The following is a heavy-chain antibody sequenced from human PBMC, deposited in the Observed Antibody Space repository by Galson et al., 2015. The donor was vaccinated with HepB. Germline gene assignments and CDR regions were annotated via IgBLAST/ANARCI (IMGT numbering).Heavy chain of an antibody. Sequence: SVKVSCKASGYILTDHYSHWVRQAPGQGLEWVGWINPDNGGTRYAQNFQGRVTMTRDTSISTAYMDLNSLTFDDTAMYYCALKRVGGQPFDYWGPGTQVIVSS. J-gene: IGHJ4*02. CDR1: GYILTDHY. CDR3: ALKRVGGQPFDY. CDR2: INPDNGGT. V-gene: IGHV1-2*02. D-gene: IGHD2-15*01.